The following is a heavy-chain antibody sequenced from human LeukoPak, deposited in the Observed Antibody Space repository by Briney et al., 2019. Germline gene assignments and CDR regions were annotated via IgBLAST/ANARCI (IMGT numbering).Heavy chain of an antibody. CDR3: ARGGRGSAAVVAPRSFDI. Sequence: PGGSLRLSCVGSGFTFRSHAMSWVRQAPEKGLEFVSGIYENGGTTYYAGSVQGRFIISRDISKNTLYLQMNNLRAEDSALYYCARGGRGSAAVVAPRSFDIWGQGTMVTVSS. CDR2: IYENGGTT. V-gene: IGHV3-23*01. CDR1: GFTFRSHA. D-gene: IGHD3-22*01. J-gene: IGHJ3*02.